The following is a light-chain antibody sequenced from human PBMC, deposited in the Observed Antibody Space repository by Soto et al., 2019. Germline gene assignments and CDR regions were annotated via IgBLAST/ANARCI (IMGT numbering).Light chain of an antibody. J-gene: IGKJ1*01. CDR2: AAT. V-gene: IGKV1-39*01. Sequence: DVQMTQSPSSLSESIGDRVTITCRASQLIGRNLNWYLQMPGKAPSLIIYAATGLQSGVPSRFSGGGSGTDFTLTISSLQPEDFGTYFCQQYHNSPITFGQGT. CDR1: QLIGRN. CDR3: QQYHNSPIT.